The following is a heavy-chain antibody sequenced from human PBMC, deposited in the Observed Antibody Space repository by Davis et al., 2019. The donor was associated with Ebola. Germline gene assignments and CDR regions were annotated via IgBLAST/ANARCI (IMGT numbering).Heavy chain of an antibody. CDR3: AGGSQGDFWSGYYG. CDR1: GGTFSSYA. Sequence: AASVQVSCKASGGTFSSYAISWVRQAPGQGLEWMGGIIPIFGTANYAQKFQGRVTITADKSTSTAYMELSSLRSEDTAVYYCAGGSQGDFWSGYYGWGQGTLVTVSS. V-gene: IGHV1-69*06. J-gene: IGHJ4*02. CDR2: IIPIFGTA. D-gene: IGHD3-3*01.